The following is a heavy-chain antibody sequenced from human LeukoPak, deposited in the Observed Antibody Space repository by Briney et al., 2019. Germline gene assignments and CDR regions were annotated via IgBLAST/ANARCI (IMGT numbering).Heavy chain of an antibody. CDR3: ARAHYGSGSQIPRSTTYGMDV. V-gene: IGHV1-18*01. CDR1: AYTFTKYG. CDR2: ISGKNGNR. J-gene: IGHJ6*02. Sequence: ASVKASCKPSAYTFTKYGVSWVRQAPGQGLEWMGWISGKNGNRNYSQNLEDRLILTTDTSTYTAYMELRSLRSDDTAVYYCARAHYGSGSQIPRSTTYGMDVWGQGTTVTVSS. D-gene: IGHD3-10*01.